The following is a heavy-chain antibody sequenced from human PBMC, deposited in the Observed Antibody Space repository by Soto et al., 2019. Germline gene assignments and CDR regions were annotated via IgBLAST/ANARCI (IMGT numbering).Heavy chain of an antibody. Sequence: SETLSLTCPVSGCSIRNYYWRWFGQPPGKGLEWIGYIYYSGSTNYNPSLKSRVTISVDTSKNQFSLKLSSVTAADTAVYYCARAQATIVVVGRWGQGTLVTVS. D-gene: IGHD2-15*01. CDR2: IYYSGST. CDR1: GCSIRNYY. J-gene: IGHJ4*02. CDR3: ARAQATIVVVGR. V-gene: IGHV4-59*08.